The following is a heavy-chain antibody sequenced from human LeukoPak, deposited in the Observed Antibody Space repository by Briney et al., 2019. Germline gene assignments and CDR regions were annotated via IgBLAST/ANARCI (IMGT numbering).Heavy chain of an antibody. J-gene: IGHJ4*02. D-gene: IGHD2-2*02. CDR1: GFTVGSNY. Sequence: GSLRLSCAASGFTVGSNYMSWIRQPPGKGLEWIGYIYYSGNTNCNPSLKSRVTISVDTSKNQFSLKLSSVTAADTAVYYCARVTYCSSTSCYRAVDYWGQGTLVTVSS. V-gene: IGHV4-59*02. CDR3: ARVTYCSSTSCYRAVDY. CDR2: IYYSGNT.